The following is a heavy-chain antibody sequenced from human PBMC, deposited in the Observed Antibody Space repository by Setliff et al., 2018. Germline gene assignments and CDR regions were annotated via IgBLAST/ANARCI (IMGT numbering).Heavy chain of an antibody. CDR3: ARRTARAVDY. Sequence: HPGGSLRLSCAASGFTFSNHWMTWVRQAPGKGLEWVANIKQDGSDKYYVGSVKGRFTISRDNAKNSLYLQMSSLRAEDTAVYYCARRTARAVDYWGQGTLVTVSS. CDR1: GFTFSNHW. CDR2: IKQDGSDK. D-gene: IGHD6-6*01. V-gene: IGHV3-7*03. J-gene: IGHJ4*02.